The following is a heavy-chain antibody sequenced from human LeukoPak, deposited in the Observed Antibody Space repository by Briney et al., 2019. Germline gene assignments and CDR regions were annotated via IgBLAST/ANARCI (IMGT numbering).Heavy chain of an antibody. V-gene: IGHV1-69*05. CDR3: ARGDIVVVPAAMIDYPQGQRHTGWFDP. CDR1: GGTFSSYA. CDR2: IIPIFGTA. Sequence: SVKVSCKASGGTFSSYAIIWVRQAPGQRLEWMGGIIPIFGTANYAQKFQGRVTITTDESTSTAYMELSSLRSEETAVYYCARGDIVVVPAAMIDYPQGQRHTGWFDPRGQGTLVTVSS. J-gene: IGHJ5*02. D-gene: IGHD2-2*01.